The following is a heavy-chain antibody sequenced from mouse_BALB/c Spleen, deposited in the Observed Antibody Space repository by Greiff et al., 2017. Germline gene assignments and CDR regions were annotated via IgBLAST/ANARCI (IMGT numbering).Heavy chain of an antibody. J-gene: IGHJ3*01. CDR3: ATHYYGSSAWFAY. D-gene: IGHD1-1*01. CDR2: ISSGSSTI. V-gene: IGHV5-17*02. Sequence: EVKLMESGGGLVQPGGSRKLSCAASGFTFSSFGMHWVRQAPEKGLEWVAYISSGSSTIYYADTVKGRFTISRDNPKNTLFLQMTSLRSEDTAMYYCATHYYGSSAWFAYWGQGTLVTVSA. CDR1: GFTFSSFG.